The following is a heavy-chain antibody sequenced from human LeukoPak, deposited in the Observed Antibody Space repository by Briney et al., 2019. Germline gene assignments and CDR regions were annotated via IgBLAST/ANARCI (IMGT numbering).Heavy chain of an antibody. Sequence: SETLSLTCTVSGGSISSYYRSWIRQPAGKGLEWIGRIYTSGSTNYNPSLKSRVTMSVDTSKNQFSLKLSSVTAADTAVYHCARGPGTKFYYFDYWGQGTLVTVSS. D-gene: IGHD1-14*01. J-gene: IGHJ4*02. CDR2: IYTSGST. CDR1: GGSISSYY. CDR3: ARGPGTKFYYFDY. V-gene: IGHV4-4*07.